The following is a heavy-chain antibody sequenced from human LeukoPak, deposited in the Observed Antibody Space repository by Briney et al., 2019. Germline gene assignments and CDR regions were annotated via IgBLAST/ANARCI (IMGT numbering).Heavy chain of an antibody. CDR3: ARGPPTYYYDSSGSYSANYFDY. CDR2: TYYRSKWYN. D-gene: IGHD3-22*01. CDR1: GDSVSSNSAA. J-gene: IGHJ4*02. V-gene: IGHV6-1*01. Sequence: SQTLSLTCAISGDSVSSNSAAWNWIRQSPSRGLEWLGRTYYRSKWYNDYAVSVKSRITINPDTSKNQFSLQLNSVTPEDTAVYYCARGPPTYYYDSSGSYSANYFDYWGQGTLVTVSS.